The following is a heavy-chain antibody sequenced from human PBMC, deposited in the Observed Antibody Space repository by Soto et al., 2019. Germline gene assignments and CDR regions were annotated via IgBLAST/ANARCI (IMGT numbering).Heavy chain of an antibody. CDR1: GFTFSSYA. Sequence: GGSLRLSCAASGFTFSSYAMSWVRQAPGKGLEWVSAISGSGGSTYYADSVKGRFTISRDNSKNTLYLQMNSLRAEDTAVYYCAKLSFDWLLSLQKDYYYMDVWGKGTTVTVSS. D-gene: IGHD3-9*01. CDR2: ISGSGGST. J-gene: IGHJ6*03. V-gene: IGHV3-23*01. CDR3: AKLSFDWLLSLQKDYYYMDV.